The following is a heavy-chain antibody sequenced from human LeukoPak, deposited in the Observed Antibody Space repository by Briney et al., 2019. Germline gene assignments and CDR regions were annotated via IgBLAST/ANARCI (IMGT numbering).Heavy chain of an antibody. CDR2: IWYDGSNK. CDR1: GFTFSNYG. V-gene: IGHV3-33*01. Sequence: GGSLRLSCAASGFTFSNYGMHWVRQAPGKGLEWVAVIWYDGSNKYYADSVKGRFTISRDNSKNTLYLQMNSLRAEDTAVYYCVGGAGAGNLNNWFTPGGQGPLVTVSS. D-gene: IGHD1-1*01. J-gene: IGHJ5*02. CDR3: VGGAGAGNLNNWFTP.